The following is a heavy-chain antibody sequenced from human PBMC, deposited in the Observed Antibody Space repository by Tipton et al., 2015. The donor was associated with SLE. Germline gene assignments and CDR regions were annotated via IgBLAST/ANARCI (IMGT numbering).Heavy chain of an antibody. V-gene: IGHV4-59*08. J-gene: IGHJ3*02. CDR3: ARGLRTFPRLDI. D-gene: IGHD4-17*01. Sequence: TLSLTCTVSGGSISSYYWSWIRQPPGKGLEWIGYIYYSGSTSYNPSLKGRVTLSLDTSKNHFSLNLSSVTAADTALYYCARGLRTFPRLDIWGLGTKVTVSS. CDR1: GGSISSYY. CDR2: IYYSGST.